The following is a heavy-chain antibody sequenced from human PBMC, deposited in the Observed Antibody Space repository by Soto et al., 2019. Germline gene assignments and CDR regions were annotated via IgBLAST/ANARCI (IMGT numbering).Heavy chain of an antibody. CDR2: INAGNGNT. J-gene: IGHJ6*02. Sequence: GASVKVSCKASGYTFTSYAMHWVRQAPGQRLEWMGWINAGNGNTKYSQKFQGRVTITRDTSASTAYMELSSLRSEDTAVYYCARPDYSNYIDYYYGMDVWGQGTTVTVSS. CDR3: ARPDYSNYIDYYYGMDV. CDR1: GYTFTSYA. V-gene: IGHV1-3*01. D-gene: IGHD4-4*01.